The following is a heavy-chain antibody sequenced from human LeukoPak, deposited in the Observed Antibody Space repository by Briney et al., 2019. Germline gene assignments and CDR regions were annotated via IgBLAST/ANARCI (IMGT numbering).Heavy chain of an antibody. CDR3: ARQTQSSGLEY. CDR2: ISSSGSTI. CDR1: GFTFSSYE. D-gene: IGHD6-19*01. V-gene: IGHV3-48*03. Sequence: GGSLRLSCAASGFTFSSYEMNWVRQAPGKGLEWVSYISSSGSTIYYADSVKGRFTISRDNAKNSLFLQMNSLRADDTAVYYCARQTQSSGLEYWGQGTLVTVS. J-gene: IGHJ4*02.